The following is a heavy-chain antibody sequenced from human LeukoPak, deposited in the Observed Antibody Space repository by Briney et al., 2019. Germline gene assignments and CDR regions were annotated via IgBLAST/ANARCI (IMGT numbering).Heavy chain of an antibody. D-gene: IGHD5-12*01. J-gene: IGHJ1*01. Sequence: GASVKVSCTAAGYTFVGYYLHWVRQAPGQRLEWMAWIDPYTGNTHYAQKFPGRITVTRDTSISTTYMELSWLTSDDTALYYCAREYSASEHWGQGTLVTVSS. CDR3: AREYSASEH. CDR1: GYTFVGYY. CDR2: IDPYTGNT. V-gene: IGHV1-2*02.